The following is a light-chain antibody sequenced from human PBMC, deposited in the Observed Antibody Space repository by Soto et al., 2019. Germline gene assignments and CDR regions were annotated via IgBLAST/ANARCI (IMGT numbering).Light chain of an antibody. J-gene: IGLJ1*01. Sequence: QSVLTQPPSVSGAPGQRVTVSCTGSSSNIGAGYDVHWYQQLPGTAPKLLIYGNNNRPSGAPDRFSGSKSGTSASLAITGLQAEDEADYYCQSYDSSLSGYVFXTGTKVTVL. CDR2: GNN. V-gene: IGLV1-40*01. CDR1: SSNIGAGYD. CDR3: QSYDSSLSGYV.